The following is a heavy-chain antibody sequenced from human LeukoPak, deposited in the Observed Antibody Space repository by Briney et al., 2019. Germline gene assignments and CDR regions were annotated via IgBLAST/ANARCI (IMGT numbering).Heavy chain of an antibody. Sequence: SVKVSCKASGGTFSSYAISWVRQAPGQGLEWMGGITPMFGTAVYAQKFQGRVTITAVESMSTAYMELSSLRSEDTAIYYCARGWLAETTVVTPYNYWGQGTLVTVSS. CDR3: ARGWLAETTVVTPYNY. J-gene: IGHJ4*02. CDR2: ITPMFGTA. D-gene: IGHD4-23*01. CDR1: GGTFSSYA. V-gene: IGHV1-69*13.